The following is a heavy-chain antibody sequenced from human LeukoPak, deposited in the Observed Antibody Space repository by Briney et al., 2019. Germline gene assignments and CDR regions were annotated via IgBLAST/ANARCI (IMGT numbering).Heavy chain of an antibody. Sequence: PGGSLRLSCAAYGLTISNYWMSWVRQAPGKGQEREDNIKKEGSQKMDTVEGRYTISRDNDKNALYVQMQRVRADDTAVYYCARLYCTSVSCDSCFDYWGQGTLVTVSS. CDR3: ARLYCTSVSCDSCFDY. CDR1: GLTISNYW. V-gene: IGHV3-7*05. D-gene: IGHD2-2*01. CDR2: IKKEGSQK. J-gene: IGHJ4*02.